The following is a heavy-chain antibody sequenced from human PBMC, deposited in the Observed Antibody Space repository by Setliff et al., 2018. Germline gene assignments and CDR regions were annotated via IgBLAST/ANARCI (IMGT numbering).Heavy chain of an antibody. CDR2: IIPIFGTA. J-gene: IGHJ4*02. D-gene: IGHD3-3*01. V-gene: IGHV1-69*05. Sequence: GASVKVSCKASGGTFSSYAISWVRQAPGQGLEWMGGIIPIFGTANYAQKFQGRVTITTDESTSTAYMELSSLRYEDTAVYYCARDDGRAAVAEWFFDYWGQGTLVTVSS. CDR1: GGTFSSYA. CDR3: ARDDGRAAVAEWFFDY.